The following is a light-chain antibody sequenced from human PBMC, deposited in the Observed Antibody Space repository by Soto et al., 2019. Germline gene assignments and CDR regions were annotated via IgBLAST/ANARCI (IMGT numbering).Light chain of an antibody. V-gene: IGKV1-5*03. Sequence: IAMTQSPSTLSASVGESVTFTCRASQSISASLAWYQHNPGKAPKLLIYKASTLEVGVPSRFSGSRSGTELPLTICTLQPAYFATYYCQQYNSYPCTFGQGTKV. J-gene: IGKJ1*01. CDR2: KAS. CDR3: QQYNSYPCT. CDR1: QSISAS.